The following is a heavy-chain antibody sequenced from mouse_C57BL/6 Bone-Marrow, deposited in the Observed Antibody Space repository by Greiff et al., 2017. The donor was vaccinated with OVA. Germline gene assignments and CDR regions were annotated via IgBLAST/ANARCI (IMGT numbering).Heavy chain of an antibody. V-gene: IGHV7-1*01. Sequence: EVHLVESGGGLVQSGRSLRLSCATSGFTFSDFYMEWVRQAPGKGLEWIAASRNKANDYTTEYSASVKGRFIVSRDTSQSILYLQMNALRAEDTAIYYCARDAIYYGNYGGYWYFDVWGTGTTVTVSS. CDR2: SRNKANDYTT. CDR1: GFTFSDFY. D-gene: IGHD2-1*01. J-gene: IGHJ1*03. CDR3: ARDAIYYGNYGGYWYFDV.